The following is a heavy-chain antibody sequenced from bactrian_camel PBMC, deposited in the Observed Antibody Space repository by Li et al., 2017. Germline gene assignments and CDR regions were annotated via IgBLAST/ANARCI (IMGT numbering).Heavy chain of an antibody. Sequence: VQLVESGGGSVQVGGSLRLSCAVSASTMRGISIGWFRQGPGKEREGVAGIDSDGTTGYVDSLKGRFTISTDSGKNTLNLQTNSLKPEDTAMYYCAITTHPAYCRGGYWPREDEAVHNHWGQGTQVTVS. CDR2: IDSDGTT. J-gene: IGHJ4*01. CDR1: ASTMRGIS. V-gene: IGHV3S53*01. CDR3: AITTHPAYCRGGYWPREDEAVHNH. D-gene: IGHD2*01.